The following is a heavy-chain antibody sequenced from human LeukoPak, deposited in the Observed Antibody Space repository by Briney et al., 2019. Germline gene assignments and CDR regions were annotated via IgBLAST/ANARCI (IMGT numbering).Heavy chain of an antibody. D-gene: IGHD3-16*01. CDR3: AKDLKPLGWGRGLHDY. CDR2: ISGSGGST. Sequence: GGSLRLSCAASGFTFSSYAMSWVRQAPGKGLEWVSAISGSGGSTYYADSVKGRFTISRDNSKNTLYLQMNSLRAEDTAVYYCAKDLKPLGWGRGLHDYWGQEPLVTVP. J-gene: IGHJ4*02. V-gene: IGHV3-23*01. CDR1: GFTFSSYA.